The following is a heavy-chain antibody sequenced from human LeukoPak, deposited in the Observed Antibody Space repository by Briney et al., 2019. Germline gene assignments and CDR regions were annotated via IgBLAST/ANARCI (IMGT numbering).Heavy chain of an antibody. D-gene: IGHD3-10*01. CDR2: IRSKANSYAT. V-gene: IGHV3-73*01. CDR1: GFTFSGSA. Sequence: PGGSLRLSCAASGFTFSGSAMHWVRQASGKGLEWVGRIRSKANSYATAYAASVEGRFTISRDDSKNTAYLQMNSLKTEDTAVYYCTRHDDRRVIAYYYYYMDVWGKGTTVTISS. J-gene: IGHJ6*03. CDR3: TRHDDRRVIAYYYYYMDV.